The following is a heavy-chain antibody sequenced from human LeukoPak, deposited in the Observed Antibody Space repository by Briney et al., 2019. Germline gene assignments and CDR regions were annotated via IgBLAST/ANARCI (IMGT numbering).Heavy chain of an antibody. D-gene: IGHD6-6*01. CDR1: VVTFSISA. CDR3: AKGSRSSRPYYFDY. J-gene: IGHJ4*02. Sequence: RGGSLRLSCAPSVVTFSISARSGGRHSPGRGGGCVWAMTDSSGETYHADSVKGRFTISRDNSKNMLYLQMNSLRVEDTAVYYCAKGSRSSRPYYFDYWGQGTLVTVSS. V-gene: IGHV3-23*01. CDR2: MTDSSGET.